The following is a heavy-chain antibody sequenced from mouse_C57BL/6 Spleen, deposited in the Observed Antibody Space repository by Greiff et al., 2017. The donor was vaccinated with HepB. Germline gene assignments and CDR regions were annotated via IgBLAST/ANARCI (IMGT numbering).Heavy chain of an antibody. CDR1: GFNIKDYY. CDR2: IDPAAGET. D-gene: IGHD1-1*01. J-gene: IGHJ4*01. Sequence: EVQLQQSGAELVKPGASVKLSCTASGFNIKDYYMHWVKQRTEQGLEWIGRIDPAAGETKYAPKFQGKATITADTSSNTGYLQRSSLTSEDTAVYYCAREGDYFYAMDYWGQGTSVTVSS. CDR3: AREGDYFYAMDY. V-gene: IGHV14-2*01.